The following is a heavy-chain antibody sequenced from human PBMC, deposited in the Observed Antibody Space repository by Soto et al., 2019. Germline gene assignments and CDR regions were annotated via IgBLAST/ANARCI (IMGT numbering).Heavy chain of an antibody. CDR1: GFAIRNNA. D-gene: IGHD6-13*01. CDR2: ISFEGSHT. CDR3: VRAAGIAAAGSSQGVL. J-gene: IGHJ4*02. V-gene: IGHV3-30-3*01. Sequence: QVQLVESGGGVVQPGRSLTLSCEASGFAIRNNAIHWVRQAPGKGLEWVAVISFEGSHTYYADSVKGRFTVSRDNSKNTVSLKMDRLTAEDSSLYYGVRAAGIAAAGSSQGVLWGQGTRVTVSS.